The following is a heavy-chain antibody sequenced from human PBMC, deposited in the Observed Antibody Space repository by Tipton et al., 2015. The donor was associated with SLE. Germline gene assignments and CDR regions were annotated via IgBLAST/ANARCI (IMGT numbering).Heavy chain of an antibody. CDR2: IIAIFGTA. D-gene: IGHD3-3*01. V-gene: IGHV1-69*01. J-gene: IGHJ4*02. CDR3: ARGSVLWSGYTDY. Sequence: QSGAEVKKPGSSVKVSCKASGGTFSSYGISWVRQAPGQGLEWMGGIIAIFGTATYAQKFQGRVTITADESTSTAYMELSSLRSEDTAVYYCARGSVLWSGYTDYWGQGTLVTVSS. CDR1: GGTFSSYG.